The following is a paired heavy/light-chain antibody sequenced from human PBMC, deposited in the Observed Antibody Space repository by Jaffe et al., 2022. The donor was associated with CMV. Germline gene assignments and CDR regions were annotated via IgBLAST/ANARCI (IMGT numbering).Light chain of an antibody. Sequence: QSVLTQPPSVSAAPGQKVTISCSGSSSNIGNNYVSWYQQLPGTAPKLLIYENNKRPSGIPDRFSGSKSGTSATLGITGLQTGDEADYYCGTWDSSLSFWVFGGGTKLTVL. V-gene: IGLV1-51*02. CDR3: GTWDSSLSFWV. CDR2: ENN. J-gene: IGLJ3*02. CDR1: SSNIGNNY.
Heavy chain of an antibody. D-gene: IGHD2-21*02. Sequence: EVQLVESGGVVVQPGGSLRLSCAASGFTFDDYTMHWVRQAPGKGLEWVSLISWDGGSTYYADSVKGRFTISRDNSKNSLYLQMNSLRTEDTALYYCAKGPHRKYTVVTPGFEYFQHWGQGTLVTVSS. CDR3: AKGPHRKYTVVTPGFEYFQH. J-gene: IGHJ1*01. CDR1: GFTFDDYT. CDR2: ISWDGGST. V-gene: IGHV3-43*01.